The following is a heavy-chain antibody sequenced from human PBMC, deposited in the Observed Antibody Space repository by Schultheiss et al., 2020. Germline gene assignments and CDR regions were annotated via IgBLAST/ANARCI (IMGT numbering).Heavy chain of an antibody. CDR3: TTDGPLHMVRGVIILYYYGMDV. D-gene: IGHD3-10*01. J-gene: IGHJ6*02. CDR1: GFTFSSYA. Sequence: GGSLRLSCAASGFTFSSYAMSWVRQAPGKGLEWVGRIKSKTDGGTTDYAAPVKGRFTISRDDSKNTLYLQMNSLKTEDTAVYYCTTDGPLHMVRGVIILYYYGMDVWGQGTTVTVSS. CDR2: IKSKTDGGTT. V-gene: IGHV3-15*01.